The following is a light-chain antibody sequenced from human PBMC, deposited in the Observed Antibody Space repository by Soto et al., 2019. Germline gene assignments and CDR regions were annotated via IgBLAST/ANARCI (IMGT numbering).Light chain of an antibody. CDR3: QQSKSFPLT. CDR2: IAS. CDR1: QDINSW. Sequence: DIQMTQSPSSVSASVGDRVNITCRASQDINSWLTWYQQKPGKAPKVLIYIASRLQPGVPSRFSGRGSGTDFSFTISNLQPEDFATYFCQQSKSFPLTFGGGTKVEIK. V-gene: IGKV1-12*01. J-gene: IGKJ4*01.